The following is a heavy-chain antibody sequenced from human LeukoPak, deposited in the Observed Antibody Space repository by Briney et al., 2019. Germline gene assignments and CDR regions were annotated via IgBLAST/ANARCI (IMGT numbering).Heavy chain of an antibody. V-gene: IGHV1-2*02. CDR3: ARPPRDLVSAAPFPS. CDR1: GYTFTDYY. CDR2: ILPRSGDT. D-gene: IGHD2-2*01. Sequence: ASVKVSCKASGYTFTDYYIQWVRQAPGEGLEWVGWILPRSGDTYYAQRFHGRVAMTTDTSINTAYMELSRLKSYDTAVYFCARPPRDLVSAAPFPSWGQGTLVTVSS. J-gene: IGHJ1*01.